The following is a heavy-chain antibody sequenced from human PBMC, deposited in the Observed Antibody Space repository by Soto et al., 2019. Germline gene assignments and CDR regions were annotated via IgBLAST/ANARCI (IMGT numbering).Heavy chain of an antibody. CDR2: INHSGST. D-gene: IGHD4-17*01. CDR1: GGSFSGYY. J-gene: IGHJ4*02. CDR3: ARVYGDSFDY. V-gene: IGHV4-34*01. Sequence: PSETLSLTCAVYGGSFSGYYWSWSRQPPGKGLEWIGEINHSGSTNYNPSLKSRVTISVDTSKNQFSLKLSSVTAADTAVYYCARVYGDSFDYWGQGTLVTVSS.